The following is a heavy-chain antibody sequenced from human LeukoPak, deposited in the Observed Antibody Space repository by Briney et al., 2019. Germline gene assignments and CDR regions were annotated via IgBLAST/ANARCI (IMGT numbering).Heavy chain of an antibody. CDR1: GGSIRSGDYS. CDR3: ARDHTETSSLNFRNYYYYGMDI. V-gene: IGHV4-31*03. D-gene: IGHD4-11*01. CDR2: IYYSAST. J-gene: IGHJ6*02. Sequence: SQTLSLTCTVSGGSIRSGDYSWNWIRQHPGQGLEWNGYIYYSASTYYNPSLTSRVTMSVDTSKNQFSLKLSSVTAADTAIYYCARDHTETSSLNFRNYYYYGMDIWGQGTTVIVSS.